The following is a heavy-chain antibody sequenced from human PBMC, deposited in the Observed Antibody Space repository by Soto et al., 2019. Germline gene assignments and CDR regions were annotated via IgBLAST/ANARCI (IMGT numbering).Heavy chain of an antibody. Sequence: GSVKVSCKASGYTFTSYGISWVRQAPGQGLEWMGWISAYNGNTNYAQKLQGRVTMTTDTSTSTAYMVLRSLRSDDTAVYYCARVNAVVPPRNWFDPWGQGTLVTVSS. D-gene: IGHD2-2*01. V-gene: IGHV1-18*01. J-gene: IGHJ5*02. CDR1: GYTFTSYG. CDR2: ISAYNGNT. CDR3: ARVNAVVPPRNWFDP.